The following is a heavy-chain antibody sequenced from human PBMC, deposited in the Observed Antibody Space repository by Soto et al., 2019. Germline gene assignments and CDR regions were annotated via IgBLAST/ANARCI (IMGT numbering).Heavy chain of an antibody. CDR1: GGTFSSYA. V-gene: IGHV1-69*13. CDR3: ARGAETAFGVVIRQVYYYYGMDV. J-gene: IGHJ6*02. Sequence: SVKVSCKASGGTFSSYAISWVRQAPGQGLEWMGGIIPIFGTANYAQKFQGRVTITADESTSTAYMELSSLRSEDTAVYYCARGAETAFGVVIRQVYYYYGMDVWGQGTTVTSP. D-gene: IGHD3-3*01. CDR2: IIPIFGTA.